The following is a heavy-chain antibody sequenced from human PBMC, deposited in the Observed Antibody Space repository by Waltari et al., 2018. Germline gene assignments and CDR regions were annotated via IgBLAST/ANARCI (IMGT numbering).Heavy chain of an antibody. CDR1: GGSISSGSYY. V-gene: IGHV4-61*02. CDR2: IYTSGST. J-gene: IGHJ3*02. CDR3: ARGRVGITFGGVPDAFDI. D-gene: IGHD3-16*01. Sequence: QVQLQESGPGLVKPSQTLSLTCTVSGGSISSGSYYWSWIRQPAGKGLEWIGRIYTSGSTNDNPSLKSRVTISVDTSKNQFSLKLSSVTAADTAVYYCARGRVGITFGGVPDAFDIWGQGTMVTVSS.